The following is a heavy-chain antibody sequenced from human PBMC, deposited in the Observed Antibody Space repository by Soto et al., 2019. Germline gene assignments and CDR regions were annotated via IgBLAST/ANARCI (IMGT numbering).Heavy chain of an antibody. CDR1: GGSISSGGYY. J-gene: IGHJ5*01. V-gene: IGHV4-31*03. D-gene: IGHD1-26*01. Sequence: QVQLQESGPGLVKPSQTLSLTCSVSGGSISSGGYYWSWIRQHPEKGLEWIGYIYYSGSTNYNPSLPSRVIISVDTSSNRFSLDLRSVTAADTAIYYCARHSASWQWFDYWGQGTLVTVSS. CDR3: ARHSASWQWFDY. CDR2: IYYSGST.